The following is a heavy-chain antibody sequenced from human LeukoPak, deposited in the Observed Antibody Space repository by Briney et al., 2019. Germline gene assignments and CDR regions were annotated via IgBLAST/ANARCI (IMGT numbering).Heavy chain of an antibody. Sequence: GGSLRLSCAASGFTFSDPYMSWIRQAPGKGLEYLSYISPDGKSISYTDSVKGRFTLSRDNAKNSLYLQMTSLRAEDTAIYYCARTARLLEYWGQGTLVTVSS. CDR2: ISPDGKSI. D-gene: IGHD6-6*01. J-gene: IGHJ4*02. CDR3: ARTARLLEY. V-gene: IGHV3-11*01. CDR1: GFTFSDPY.